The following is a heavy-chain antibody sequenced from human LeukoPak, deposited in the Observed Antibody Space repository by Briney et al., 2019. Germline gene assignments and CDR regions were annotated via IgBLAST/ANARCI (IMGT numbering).Heavy chain of an antibody. J-gene: IGHJ3*02. CDR2: IYSGGGT. Sequence: GGSLRLSCAASGFTVSSNYMSWVRQAPGKGLEWVSVIYSGGGTYYADSVKGRFTISRDNSKNTLYLQMNSLRAEDTAVYYCAREGSSGYYYDAFDIWGQGTMVTVSS. D-gene: IGHD3-22*01. CDR3: AREGSSGYYYDAFDI. CDR1: GFTVSSNY. V-gene: IGHV3-53*01.